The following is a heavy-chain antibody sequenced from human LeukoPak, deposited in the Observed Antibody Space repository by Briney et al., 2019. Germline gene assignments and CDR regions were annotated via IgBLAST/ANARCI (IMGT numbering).Heavy chain of an antibody. CDR3: AELGITMIGGV. V-gene: IGHV3-23*01. D-gene: IGHD3-10*02. CDR1: GFTFRSYG. J-gene: IGHJ6*04. CDR2: ISGSGGST. Sequence: GGTLRLSCAASGFTFRSYGMSWVRQAPGKGLEWVSAISGSGGSTYYADSVKGRFTISRDNAKNSLYLQMNSLRAEDTAVYYCAELGITMIGGVWGKGTTVTISS.